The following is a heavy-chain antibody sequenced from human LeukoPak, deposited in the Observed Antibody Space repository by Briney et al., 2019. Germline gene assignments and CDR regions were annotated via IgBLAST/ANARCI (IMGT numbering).Heavy chain of an antibody. CDR3: ARARYYYDSTVDY. D-gene: IGHD3-22*01. CDR2: ISSSGSTI. Sequence: GGSLRLSCAASGFTFSSYWMSWVRQAPGKGLEWVSYISSSGSTIYYADSVKGRFTISRDNAKNSLYLQMNSLRAEDTAVYYCARARYYYDSTVDYWGQGTLVTVSS. CDR1: GFTFSSYW. J-gene: IGHJ4*02. V-gene: IGHV3-11*04.